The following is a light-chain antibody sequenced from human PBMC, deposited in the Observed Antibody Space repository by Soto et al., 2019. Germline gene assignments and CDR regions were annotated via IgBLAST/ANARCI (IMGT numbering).Light chain of an antibody. CDR3: QQYNNWPYT. V-gene: IGKV3-15*01. J-gene: IGKJ2*01. Sequence: EIVMTQSPATLSVSPGERATLSCRASQSVSSNLAWYQQKPGQAPRLLIYGASTGATGIPARFSGSGSVTEFTLTISSLQSEDFAVYYCQQYNNWPYTFGQGTKLEIK. CDR2: GAS. CDR1: QSVSSN.